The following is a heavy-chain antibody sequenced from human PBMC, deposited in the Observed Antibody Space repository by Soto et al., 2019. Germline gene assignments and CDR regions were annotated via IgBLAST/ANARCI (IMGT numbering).Heavy chain of an antibody. CDR2: IYPGDSDT. CDR3: ARQMTTVTTYYYYGMDV. V-gene: IGHV5-51*01. Sequence: PGGSLKISCSGSGYSFTSDWIGWVCQMPWKGLEWMGIIYPGDSDTRYSPSFQGQVTISADKSISTAYLQWSSLKASDTAMYYCARQMTTVTTYYYYGMDVWGQGTTVTVSS. D-gene: IGHD4-4*01. CDR1: GYSFTSDW. J-gene: IGHJ6*02.